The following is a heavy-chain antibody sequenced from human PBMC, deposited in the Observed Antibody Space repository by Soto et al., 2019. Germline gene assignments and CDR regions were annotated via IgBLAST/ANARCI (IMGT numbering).Heavy chain of an antibody. CDR1: GGSVSSGSYY. D-gene: IGHD3-9*01. J-gene: IGHJ4*02. CDR2: IYYSGST. V-gene: IGHV4-61*01. CDR3: ARGYDILNY. Sequence: ASETLSLTCTVSGGSVSSGSYYWSWIRQPPGKGLEWIGYIYYSGSTNYNPSLKSRVTISVDTSENQFSLKLSSVTAADTAVYYCARGYDILNYWGQGTLVTVSS.